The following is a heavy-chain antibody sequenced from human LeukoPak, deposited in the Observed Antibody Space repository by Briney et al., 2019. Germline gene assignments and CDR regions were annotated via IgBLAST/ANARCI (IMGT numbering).Heavy chain of an antibody. V-gene: IGHV4-34*01. CDR3: VREIDY. CDR1: GGSISGYY. J-gene: IGHJ4*02. CDR2: INHSGST. Sequence: SETLSLTCAVYGGSISGYYWSWIRQPPGKGLEWIGEINHSGSTNYNPSLKSRVTISVDTSKNQFSLKLSSVTAADTAVYYCVREIDYWGQGTPVTVSS.